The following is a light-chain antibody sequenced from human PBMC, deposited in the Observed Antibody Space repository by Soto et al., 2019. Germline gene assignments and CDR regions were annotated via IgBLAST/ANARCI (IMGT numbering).Light chain of an antibody. V-gene: IGKV4-1*01. CDR1: QSVLYSSSNKNY. CDR2: WAS. J-gene: IGKJ1*01. CDR3: QQYCSSPWT. Sequence: DIVMTQSPDSLAVSLGERATINCRSSQSVLYSSSNKNYLAWYPQKPGQPPKLLIYWASTRESGVPGRFSGSGSGTDFTLTISSLQAEDVAVYYCQQYCSSPWTFGQGTKVEIK.